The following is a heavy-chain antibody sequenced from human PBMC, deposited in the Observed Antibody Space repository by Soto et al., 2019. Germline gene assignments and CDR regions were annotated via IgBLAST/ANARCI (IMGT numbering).Heavy chain of an antibody. D-gene: IGHD3-9*01. CDR3: ARVGDDILTPPTEPSFDY. V-gene: IGHV1-2*02. J-gene: IGHJ4*02. Sequence: QVQLVQSGAEVKKPGASVKVSCKASGYTFTGYYMHWVRQAPGQGLEWMGWINPNSGGTNYAQKLQGRVTMTRDTYISTAYMELSRLRSDDTAVYYCARVGDDILTPPTEPSFDYWGQGTLVTVSS. CDR1: GYTFTGYY. CDR2: INPNSGGT.